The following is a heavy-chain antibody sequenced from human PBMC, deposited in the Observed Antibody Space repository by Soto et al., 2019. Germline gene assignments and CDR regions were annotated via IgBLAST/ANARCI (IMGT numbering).Heavy chain of an antibody. CDR3: AKSIGGSYNDAFDI. CDR2: ISWNSRSI. Sequence: EVQLVESGGGLVQPGRSLRLSCAASGFTFDDYAMHWVRQAPGKGLEWVSGISWNSRSIGYADSVKGRFTISRDNAKNSLYLQMNSLRAEDTALYYCAKSIGGSYNDAFDIWGQGTMVTVSS. J-gene: IGHJ3*02. D-gene: IGHD1-26*01. V-gene: IGHV3-9*01. CDR1: GFTFDDYA.